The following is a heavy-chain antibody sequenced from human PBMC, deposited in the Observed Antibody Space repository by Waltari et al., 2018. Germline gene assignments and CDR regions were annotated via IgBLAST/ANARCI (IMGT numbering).Heavy chain of an antibody. J-gene: IGHJ4*02. V-gene: IGHV3-30-3*01. CDR1: GFTFSSYA. D-gene: IGHD6-19*01. CDR3: ARDLKIAVAGRGY. CDR2: ISYDGSNK. Sequence: QVQLVESGGGVVQPGRSLRLSCAASGFTFSSYAMHWVRQAPGKGMEWVAVISYDGSNKYYADSVKGRFTISRDNSKNTLYLQMNSLRAEDTAVYYCARDLKIAVAGRGYWGQGTLVTVSS.